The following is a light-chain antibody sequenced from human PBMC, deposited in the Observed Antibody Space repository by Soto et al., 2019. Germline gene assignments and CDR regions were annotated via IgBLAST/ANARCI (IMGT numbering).Light chain of an antibody. V-gene: IGKV1-39*01. Sequence: DIQMTQSPSSLSASVGDRVTITCRASQSISNYLNWYQQKPGKAPKLLIYATSSMQSGVPSRFSGSGYGTDFTLTISSLQPDDFATFYCQQYNGYSRTFGQGTKVEI. CDR3: QQYNGYSRT. J-gene: IGKJ1*01. CDR2: ATS. CDR1: QSISNY.